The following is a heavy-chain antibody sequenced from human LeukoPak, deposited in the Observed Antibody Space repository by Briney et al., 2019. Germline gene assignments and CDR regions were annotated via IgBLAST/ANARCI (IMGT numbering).Heavy chain of an antibody. J-gene: IGHJ4*02. D-gene: IGHD6-19*01. Sequence: SETLSLTCTVSGGSVSSSSYYWAWIRQPPGKGLEWIGSVYYDGGTSYSPSLKSRVTVPVDTSRNQFSLRLRSVTAADTAVYYCVRETGGCSRTQYWGQGTLVTVSS. CDR1: GGSVSSSSYY. CDR2: VYYDGGT. V-gene: IGHV4-39*07. CDR3: VRETGGCSRTQY.